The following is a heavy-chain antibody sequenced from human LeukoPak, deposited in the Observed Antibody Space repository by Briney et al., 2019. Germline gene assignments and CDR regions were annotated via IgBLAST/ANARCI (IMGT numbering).Heavy chain of an antibody. Sequence: PGGSLRLSCAASGFTFSSYAMSWVRQAPGKGLEWVSAISGSGGSTYYADSVKGRFTISRDNSKNTLYLQMNSLRAEDTAVYYCAKEGGRSSSSGNWFDPWDQGTLVTVSS. V-gene: IGHV3-23*01. J-gene: IGHJ5*02. CDR2: ISGSGGST. D-gene: IGHD6-6*01. CDR3: AKEGGRSSSSGNWFDP. CDR1: GFTFSSYA.